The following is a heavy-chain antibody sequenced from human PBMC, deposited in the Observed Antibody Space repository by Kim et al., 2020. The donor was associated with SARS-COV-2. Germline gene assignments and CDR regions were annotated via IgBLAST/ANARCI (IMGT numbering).Heavy chain of an antibody. D-gene: IGHD4-17*01. V-gene: IGHV3-48*02. CDR3: ARHLRDYVFDY. Sequence: YYADSVKGRFTISRDNAKNSLDLQMSSLRDEDTAVYYCARHLRDYVFDYWGQGTLVTVSS. J-gene: IGHJ4*02.